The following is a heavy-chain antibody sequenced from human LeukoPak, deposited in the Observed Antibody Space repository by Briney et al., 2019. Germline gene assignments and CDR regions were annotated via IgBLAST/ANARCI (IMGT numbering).Heavy chain of an antibody. CDR1: GFTFSSYG. CDR3: AREGYYGSGSPPSLYFDY. J-gene: IGHJ4*02. V-gene: IGHV3-30*03. CDR2: ISYDGSNK. Sequence: GRSLRLSCAASGFTFSSYGMHWVRQAPGKGLEWVAVISYDGSNKYYADSVKGRFTISRDNSRSTLYLQMNSLRPEDTAIYYCAREGYYGSGSPPSLYFDYWGQGTLVTVSS. D-gene: IGHD3-10*01.